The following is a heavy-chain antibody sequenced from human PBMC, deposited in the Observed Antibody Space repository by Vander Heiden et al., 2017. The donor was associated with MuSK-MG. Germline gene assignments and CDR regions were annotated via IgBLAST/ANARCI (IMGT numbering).Heavy chain of an antibody. Sequence: EVQLVESGGGLVKPGGSLRLSWAASGFTFSNYSINWVRQAPGKWLEWVSYISSSSSYIYYADSVKGRFTISRDNAKNSLYLQMNSLRAEDTAVYYCATAKTAYYFDYWGQGTLVTSPQ. CDR1: GFTFSNYS. V-gene: IGHV3-21*01. CDR2: ISSSSSYI. CDR3: ATAKTAYYFDY. J-gene: IGHJ4*02.